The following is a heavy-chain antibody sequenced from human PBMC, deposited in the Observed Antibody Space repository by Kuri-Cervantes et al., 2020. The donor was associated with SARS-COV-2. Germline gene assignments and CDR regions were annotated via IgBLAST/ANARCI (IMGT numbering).Heavy chain of an antibody. CDR1: GYTFTSYD. CDR3: AKDLESQQLVRGLVYYYYYMDV. CDR2: MNPNSGNT. J-gene: IGHJ6*03. Sequence: ASVKVSCKASGYTFTSYDINWVRQATGQGLEWMGWMNPNSGNTGYAQKFQGRVTITRNTSISTAYMELSSLRSEDTAVYYCAKDLESQQLVRGLVYYYYYMDVWGKGTAVTVSS. D-gene: IGHD6-13*01. V-gene: IGHV1-8*03.